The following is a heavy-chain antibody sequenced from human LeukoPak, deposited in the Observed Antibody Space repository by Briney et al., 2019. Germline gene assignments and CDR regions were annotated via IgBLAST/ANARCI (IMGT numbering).Heavy chain of an antibody. CDR1: GFTFSSYW. V-gene: IGHV3-7*01. CDR3: ATRRGYYYDSSGYYFDY. Sequence: GGSLRLSCAASGFTFSSYWMSWVRQAPGKGLEWVANIKQDGSEKYYVDSVKGRFTISRDNAKNSLYLQMNSLRAEDTAVYYCATRRGYYYDSSGYYFDYRGQGTLVTVSS. CDR2: IKQDGSEK. D-gene: IGHD3-22*01. J-gene: IGHJ4*02.